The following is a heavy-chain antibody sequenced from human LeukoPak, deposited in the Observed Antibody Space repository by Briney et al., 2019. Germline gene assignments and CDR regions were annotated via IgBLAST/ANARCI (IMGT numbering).Heavy chain of an antibody. D-gene: IGHD2-21*02. CDR2: INPRGGST. V-gene: IGHV1-46*01. CDR1: GYTFTNYF. CDR3: ARRDCVGDCYSNWFDP. Sequence: GASVKVSCKASGYTFTNYFMHWVRQAPGQGLEWMGIINPRGGSTGYAQKFQGRITMTTDMSTRTVYMELSSLESEDTAVYYCARRDCVGDCYSNWFDPWGQGTLVIVSS. J-gene: IGHJ5*02.